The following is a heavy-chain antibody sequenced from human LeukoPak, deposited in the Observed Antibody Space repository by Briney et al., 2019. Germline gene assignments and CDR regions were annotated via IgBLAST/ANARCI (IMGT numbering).Heavy chain of an antibody. D-gene: IGHD3-16*01. CDR2: ISGSHSNI. CDR3: ARILADYYDSSGANAFEF. CDR1: GFTFSDYH. V-gene: IGHV3-11*01. J-gene: IGHJ3*01. Sequence: GGSLRLSCAASGFTFSDYHMSWIRQAPGKGLGWVSYISGSHSNIFYADSVKGRFTISRDNAKNSLFLQMNSVRAEDTAVYYCARILADYYDSSGANAFEFWGQGTMVTVSS.